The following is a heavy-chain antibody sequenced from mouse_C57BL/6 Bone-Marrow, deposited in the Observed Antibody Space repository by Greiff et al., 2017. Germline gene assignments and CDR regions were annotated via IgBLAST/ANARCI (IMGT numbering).Heavy chain of an antibody. Sequence: QVQLQQSGAELARPGASVKMSCKASGYTFTSYTMHWVKQRPGQGLEWIGYINPSSGYTKYNQKFKDKATLTADKSSSTAYMQLSSLTSEGSAVFHCARGGYAVYDVDYWGQRTTVTVSS. CDR1: GYTFTSYT. J-gene: IGHJ4*01. V-gene: IGHV1-4*01. CDR3: ARGGYAVYDVDY. CDR2: INPSSGYT. D-gene: IGHD1-1*01.